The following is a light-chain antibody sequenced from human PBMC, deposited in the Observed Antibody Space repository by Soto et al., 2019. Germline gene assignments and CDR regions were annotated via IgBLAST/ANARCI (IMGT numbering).Light chain of an antibody. Sequence: EIVLTQSPATLSLSPGESVTLYCRASESVTYYSAWYQQKTGQAPSLVVYDVSNRATGIPARFSGGGSGTDFTLTISSVQPEDFAVYYCQQRSNTPCTFGQGTKVDIK. CDR1: ESVTYY. CDR3: QQRSNTPCT. J-gene: IGKJ1*01. V-gene: IGKV3-11*01. CDR2: DVS.